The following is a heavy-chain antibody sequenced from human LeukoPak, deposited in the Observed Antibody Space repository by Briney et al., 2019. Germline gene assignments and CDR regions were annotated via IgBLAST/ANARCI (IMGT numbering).Heavy chain of an antibody. J-gene: IGHJ4*02. CDR1: GVSISNYY. D-gene: IGHD3-22*01. CDR3: ASYSYYYDSSGYFDY. V-gene: IGHV4-59*01. Sequence: SDSLSLTCTVSGVSISNYYASWIRQPPGKGLEWIGYIYYSGSTNYNPPLKSRVTISVDTSKNQFSLKLSSVTAADTAVYYCASYSYYYDSSGYFDYWGQGTLVTVSS. CDR2: IYYSGST.